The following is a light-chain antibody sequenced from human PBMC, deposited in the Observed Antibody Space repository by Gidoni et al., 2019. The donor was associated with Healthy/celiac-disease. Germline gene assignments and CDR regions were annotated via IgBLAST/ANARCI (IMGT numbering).Light chain of an antibody. V-gene: IGKV1-39*01. CDR3: QQSYSTLSIT. J-gene: IGKJ5*01. CDR2: AAS. CDR1: QSISSY. Sequence: DIQMTQSPSSLSASVGDRVTITCRASQSISSYLNWYQQKPGKAPKLLIYAASSLQSGVQSRFSGSGSGTDFTLTISSLQPEDFATYYCQQSYSTLSITFGQXTRLEIK.